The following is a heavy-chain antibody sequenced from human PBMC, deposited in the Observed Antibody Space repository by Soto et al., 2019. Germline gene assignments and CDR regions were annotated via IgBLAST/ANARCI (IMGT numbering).Heavy chain of an antibody. V-gene: IGHV1-46*03. CDR2: INPSGGST. D-gene: IGHD3-9*01. Sequence: ASVKVSCKASGYTFTSYYMHWVRQAPGQGLEWMGIINPSGGSTSYAQKFQGRVTMTRDTSTSTVYMELSSLRSEDTAVYYCARGPRPYYDILPGYYFDYWGQGTLVTVYS. J-gene: IGHJ4*02. CDR3: ARGPRPYYDILPGYYFDY. CDR1: GYTFTSYY.